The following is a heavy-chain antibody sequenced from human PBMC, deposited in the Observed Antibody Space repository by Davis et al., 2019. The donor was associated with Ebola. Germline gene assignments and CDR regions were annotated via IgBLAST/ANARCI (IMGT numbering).Heavy chain of an antibody. Sequence: PGGSLRLSCAASGFTFSSHWMHWVRQAPGKGLVWVSRINSDGSSTSYADSVKGRFTISRDNAKKTLYLQMNSLRAEDTAVYYCARGPYCSGGRCSPPGFYYYYYHGMDVWGQGTTVTVSS. CDR3: ARGPYCSGGRCSPPGFYYYYYHGMDV. D-gene: IGHD2-15*01. V-gene: IGHV3-74*01. J-gene: IGHJ6*02. CDR2: INSDGSST. CDR1: GFTFSSHW.